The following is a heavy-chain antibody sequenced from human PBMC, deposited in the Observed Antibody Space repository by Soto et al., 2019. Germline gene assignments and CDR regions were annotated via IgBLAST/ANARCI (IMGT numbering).Heavy chain of an antibody. CDR1: GGTFSSYT. J-gene: IGHJ5*02. D-gene: IGHD6-6*01. V-gene: IGHV1-69*02. CDR3: ARVYSSSWFDP. CDR2: IIPILGIA. Sequence: KVSCKASGGTFSSYTISWVRQAPGQGLEWMGRIIPILGIANYAQKFQGRVTITADKSTSTAYMELSSLRSEDTAVYYCARVYSSSWFDPWGQGTLVTVSS.